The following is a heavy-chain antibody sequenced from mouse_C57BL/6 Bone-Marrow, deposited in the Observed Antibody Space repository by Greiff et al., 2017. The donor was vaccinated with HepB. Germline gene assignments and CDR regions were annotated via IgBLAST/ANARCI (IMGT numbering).Heavy chain of an antibody. D-gene: IGHD3-2*02. V-gene: IGHV1-55*01. Sequence: QVQLKQPGAELVKPGASVKMSCKASGYTFTSYWITWVKQRPGQGLEWIGDIYPGSGSTNYNEKFKSKATLTVDTSSSTAYMQLSSLTSEDSAVYYCSIGRLRMDYWGQVTSVTVSS. CDR1: GYTFTSYW. CDR2: IYPGSGST. CDR3: SIGRLRMDY. J-gene: IGHJ4*01.